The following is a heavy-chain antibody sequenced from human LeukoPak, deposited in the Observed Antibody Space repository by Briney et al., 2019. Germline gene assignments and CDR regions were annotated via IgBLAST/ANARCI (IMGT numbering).Heavy chain of an antibody. V-gene: IGHV4-39*07. J-gene: IGHJ3*02. CDR1: GGSISSSSYY. CDR2: IYYSGST. CDR3: ARDQSRWYGGYPQDAFDI. D-gene: IGHD4-23*01. Sequence: SETLSLTCTVSGGSISSSSYYWGWIRQPPGKGLEWIGSIYYSGSTYYNPSLKSRVTISVGTSKNQFSLKLSSVTAADTAVYYCARDQSRWYGGYPQDAFDIWGQGTMVTVSS.